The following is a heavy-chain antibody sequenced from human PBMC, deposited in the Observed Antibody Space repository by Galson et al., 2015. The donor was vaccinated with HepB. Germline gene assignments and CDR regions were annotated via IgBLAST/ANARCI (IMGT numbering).Heavy chain of an antibody. CDR1: GFNFDDYA. D-gene: IGHD4-17*01. CDR3: VKGTSTVSTRHLDF. J-gene: IGHJ4*02. Sequence: SLRLSCAASGFNFDDYAMHWVRLGPGKGLEWVSGISWNVGSIGYADSVKGRFTISRDNAKNSLYLQMNSLRAEDTALYYCVKGTSTVSTRHLDFWGQGTLVTVSS. CDR2: ISWNVGSI. V-gene: IGHV3-9*01.